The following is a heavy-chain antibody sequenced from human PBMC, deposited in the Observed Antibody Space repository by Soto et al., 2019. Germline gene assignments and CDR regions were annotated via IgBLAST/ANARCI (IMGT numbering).Heavy chain of an antibody. Sequence: EVQLVESGGGLVKPGGSLRLSCEASGFTFSSYSMNWVRQAPGKGLEWVSSISSSISYIYYADSVKGRFTISRDNAKNSLYLQMNSLRSDDTAVYYCARKWELLDYWGQGTLVTVSS. CDR2: ISSSISYI. CDR3: ARKWELLDY. CDR1: GFTFSSYS. V-gene: IGHV3-21*01. D-gene: IGHD1-26*01. J-gene: IGHJ4*02.